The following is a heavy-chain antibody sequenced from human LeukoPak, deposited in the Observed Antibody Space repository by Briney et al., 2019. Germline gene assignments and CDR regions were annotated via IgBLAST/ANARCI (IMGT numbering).Heavy chain of an antibody. CDR3: ARDRTDDVGRNYHPMFDL. CDR1: GFTFSSHW. J-gene: IGHJ3*01. D-gene: IGHD3-10*01. CDR2: INLDGSNT. Sequence: GGSLRLSCAASGFTFSSHWMHWVRQVPGRGPVWVSRINLDGSNTIYADSVKGRFTISRDNAKNTLHLQMSSLRAEDTALYYCARDRTDDVGRNYHPMFDLWGLGTMVTVSS. V-gene: IGHV3-74*01.